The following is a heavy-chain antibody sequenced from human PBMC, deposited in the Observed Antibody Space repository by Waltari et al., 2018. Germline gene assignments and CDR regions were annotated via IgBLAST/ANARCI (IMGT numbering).Heavy chain of an antibody. Sequence: EVQVVESGGALVQPGGSLRLSCVVSELTLGRYWMTWVRQASGRGLEWVGNINYDGSEKNYGDSVRGRFTISRDNARNTVYLQMNSLRSEDTAVYYCATFRWLGYWGQGTLVTVSS. V-gene: IGHV3-7*03. D-gene: IGHD3-10*01. CDR2: INYDGSEK. CDR1: ELTLGRYW. CDR3: ATFRWLGY. J-gene: IGHJ4*02.